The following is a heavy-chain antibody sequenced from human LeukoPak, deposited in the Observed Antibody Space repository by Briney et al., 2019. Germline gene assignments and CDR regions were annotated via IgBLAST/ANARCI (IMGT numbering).Heavy chain of an antibody. CDR3: ARRGAQWELTMDAFDI. CDR2: ISAYNGNT. CDR1: GGTFSSYG. J-gene: IGHJ3*02. Sequence: ASVKVSCKASGGTFSSYGISWVRQAPGQGLEWMGWISAYNGNTNYAQKLQGRVTMTTDTSTSTAYMELRSLRSDDTAVYYCARRGAQWELTMDAFDIWGQGTMVTVSS. V-gene: IGHV1-18*01. D-gene: IGHD1-26*01.